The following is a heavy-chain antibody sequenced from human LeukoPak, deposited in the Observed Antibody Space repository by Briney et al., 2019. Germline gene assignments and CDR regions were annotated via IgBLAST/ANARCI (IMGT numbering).Heavy chain of an antibody. CDR3: ARAEGENWFDP. CDR1: GASISSYY. Sequence: SETLSLTCTVSGASISSYYWSWIRQPPGKGLEWIGYIYYSGSTNYNPALKSRVTISEDTSKNQISLKLSSVTAADTAVYYCARAEGENWFDPWGQGTLVTVSS. CDR2: IYYSGST. V-gene: IGHV4-59*01. D-gene: IGHD1-26*01. J-gene: IGHJ5*02.